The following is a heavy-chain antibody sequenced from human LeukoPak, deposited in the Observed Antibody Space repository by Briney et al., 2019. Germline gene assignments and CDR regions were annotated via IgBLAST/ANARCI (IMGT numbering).Heavy chain of an antibody. D-gene: IGHD3-22*01. V-gene: IGHV4-39*07. CDR2: IYYSGST. CDR1: GGSISSSSYY. Sequence: SETLSLTCTVSGGSISSSSYYWGWIRQPPGKGLEWIGSIYYSGSTYYNPSLKSRVTISVDTSKNQFSLKLSSVTAADTAVYYCARGAYYYDSSGYLPDYWGQGTLVTASS. J-gene: IGHJ4*02. CDR3: ARGAYYYDSSGYLPDY.